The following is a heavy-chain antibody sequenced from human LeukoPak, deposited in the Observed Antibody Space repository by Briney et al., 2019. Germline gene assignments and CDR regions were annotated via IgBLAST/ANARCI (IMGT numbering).Heavy chain of an antibody. V-gene: IGHV4-59*01. D-gene: IGHD1-26*01. CDR1: GSSINSYY. J-gene: IGHJ4*02. CDR3: ARDGKNGHFDY. Sequence: SETLSLNCTVSGSSINSYYWSWIRLHSGKGLGWIGYIYYSGSTNYNPSLKSRVTIAVDTSKNQFNMKLSYVTAADTAVYYCARDGKNGHFDYWGQGTLVTVSS. CDR2: IYYSGST.